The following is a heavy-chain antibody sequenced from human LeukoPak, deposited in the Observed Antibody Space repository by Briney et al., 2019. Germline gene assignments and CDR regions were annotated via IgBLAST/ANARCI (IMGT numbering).Heavy chain of an antibody. V-gene: IGHV3-7*01. CDR3: ARGSGYYYYYYGMDV. J-gene: IGHJ6*02. Sequence: PGGSLRLSCAASGFTFSSYWMSWVRQAPGKGLEWVANIKQDGSEKYYVDSVKGRLTISRDNAKNSLYLQMNSLRAEDTAVYYCARGSGYYYYYYGMDVWGQGTTVTVSS. CDR1: GFTFSSYW. CDR2: IKQDGSEK. D-gene: IGHD3-22*01.